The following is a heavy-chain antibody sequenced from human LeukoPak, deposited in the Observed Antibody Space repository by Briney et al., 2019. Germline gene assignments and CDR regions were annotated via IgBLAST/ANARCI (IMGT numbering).Heavy chain of an antibody. Sequence: GESLKISCKGSGYSFTSYWIGWVRQIPGKGLGWMGIIYPGDSDTRYSPFFQGQVTISADKSISTAYLQWSSLKASDTAMYYCARSYGDYYFDYWGQGTLVTVSS. J-gene: IGHJ4*02. CDR2: IYPGDSDT. CDR3: ARSYGDYYFDY. V-gene: IGHV5-51*01. D-gene: IGHD4-17*01. CDR1: GYSFTSYW.